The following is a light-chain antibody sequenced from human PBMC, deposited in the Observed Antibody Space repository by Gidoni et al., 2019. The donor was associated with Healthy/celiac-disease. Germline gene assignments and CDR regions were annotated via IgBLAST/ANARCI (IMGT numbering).Light chain of an antibody. V-gene: IGLV3-25*03. CDR2: KDS. CDR3: QSADSSGTPWV. J-gene: IGLJ3*02. Sequence: YELTQPPSVSVSPGQTARITCSGDALPKQYAYWYQQKPGQAPVMVIYKDSERPSGIPERFSGSSSGTTVTLTISGVQAEDEADYYCQSADSSGTPWVFGGGTKLTVL. CDR1: ALPKQY.